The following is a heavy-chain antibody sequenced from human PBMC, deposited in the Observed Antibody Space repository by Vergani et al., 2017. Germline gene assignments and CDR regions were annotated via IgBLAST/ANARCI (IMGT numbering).Heavy chain of an antibody. CDR1: GGTFSSYA. D-gene: IGHD3-3*01. J-gene: IGHJ4*02. Sequence: QVQLVQSGAEVKKPGSSVKVSCKASGGTFSSYAISWVRQAPGQGLEWMGRIIPILGTANYAQKFQGRVTITADESTSPAYMELSSLRSEDTAVYYCAREGGNYDFWSGYYSYWGQGTLVTVSS. CDR2: IIPILGTA. V-gene: IGHV1-69*11. CDR3: AREGGNYDFWSGYYSY.